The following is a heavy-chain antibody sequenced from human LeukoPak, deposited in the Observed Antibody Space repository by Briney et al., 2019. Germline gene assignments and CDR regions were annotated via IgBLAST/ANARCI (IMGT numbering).Heavy chain of an antibody. J-gene: IGHJ6*03. V-gene: IGHV4-59*01. CDR1: GGSISSYY. CDR3: AREREYYYMDV. CDR2: IYYSGST. Sequence: SETLSLTCTVSGGSISSYYWSWIRQPPGKGLEWIGYIYYSGSTNYNPSLKSRVTISVDTSKNQLSLKLSSVTAADTAVYYCAREREYYYMDVWGKGTTVTVSS. D-gene: IGHD1-26*01.